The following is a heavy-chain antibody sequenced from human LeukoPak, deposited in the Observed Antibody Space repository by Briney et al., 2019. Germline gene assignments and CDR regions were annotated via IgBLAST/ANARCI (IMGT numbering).Heavy chain of an antibody. Sequence: SETLSLTCAIYSCSFSGYYWNWIRQPPGKGLDWIGEISHSGSTKYNPSLKSGVTISLDTPQNQFSLKLTSVTAADTAVYYCARRPIYIARSGGFDPWGQGTLVTVSS. CDR3: ARRPIYIARSGGFDP. D-gene: IGHD3-3*01. V-gene: IGHV4-34*01. CDR2: ISHSGST. CDR1: SCSFSGYY. J-gene: IGHJ5*02.